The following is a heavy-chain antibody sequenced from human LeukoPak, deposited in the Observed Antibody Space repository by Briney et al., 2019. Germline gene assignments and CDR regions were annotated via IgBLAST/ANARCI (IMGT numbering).Heavy chain of an antibody. J-gene: IGHJ4*02. D-gene: IGHD3-10*01. V-gene: IGHV3-74*01. CDR1: GFTFSSYW. CDR2: INSDGSST. Sequence: GSLRLSCAASGFTFSSYWMHWVRQAPGKGLVWVSRINSDGSSTFYADSVKGRFTTSRDNAENTVYLQMNSLRADDTAVYYCARIPGGSGSQYDYWGQGTLVIVSS. CDR3: ARIPGGSGSQYDY.